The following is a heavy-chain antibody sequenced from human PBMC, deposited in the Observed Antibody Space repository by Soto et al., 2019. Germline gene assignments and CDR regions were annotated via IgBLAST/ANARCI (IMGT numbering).Heavy chain of an antibody. J-gene: IGHJ6*02. D-gene: IGHD4-17*01. V-gene: IGHV1-8*01. CDR3: ARGPTTVTTYYYYYYGMDV. CDR1: GYTFTSYD. CDR2: MNPNSGNT. Sequence: VSVKVSCKASGYTFTSYDINWVRQATGQGLEWMGWMNPNSGNTGYAQKFQGRVTMTRNTSISTAYMELSSLRSEDTAVYYCARGPTTVTTYYYYYYGMDVWGQGTTVTVSS.